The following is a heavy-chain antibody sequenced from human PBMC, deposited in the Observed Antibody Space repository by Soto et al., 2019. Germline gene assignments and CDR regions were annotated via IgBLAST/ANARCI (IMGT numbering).Heavy chain of an antibody. D-gene: IGHD3-9*01. CDR1: GYTFTSYA. Sequence: ASVKVSCKASGYTFTSYAMHWVRQAPGQRLEWMGWINAGNGNTKYSQKFQGRVTITRDTSASTAYMELSSLRSEDTAVYYCARSSASLTGYYILVSGFDYWAQGTLVTVYS. V-gene: IGHV1-3*01. CDR3: ARSSASLTGYYILVSGFDY. CDR2: INAGNGNT. J-gene: IGHJ4*02.